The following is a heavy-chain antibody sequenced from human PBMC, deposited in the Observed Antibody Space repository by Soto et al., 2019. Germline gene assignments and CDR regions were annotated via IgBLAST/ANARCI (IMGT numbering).Heavy chain of an antibody. CDR1: GFSLSNARMG. D-gene: IGHD3-22*01. Sequence: SGPTLVNPTETLTLTCTVSGFSLSNARMGVSWIRQPPGKALEWLAHIFSNDEKSYSTSLKSRLTISKDTSKSQVVLTMTNMDPVDTATYYCARIRYDSSGYYYPDYWGQGTLVTVSS. CDR2: IFSNDEK. J-gene: IGHJ4*02. CDR3: ARIRYDSSGYYYPDY. V-gene: IGHV2-26*01.